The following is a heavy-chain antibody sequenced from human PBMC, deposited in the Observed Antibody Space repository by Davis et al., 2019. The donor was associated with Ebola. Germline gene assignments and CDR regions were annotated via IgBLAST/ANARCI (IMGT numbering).Heavy chain of an antibody. CDR2: ISYDGTEL. D-gene: IGHD3-10*02. CDR3: ARVFMLRRGTPENFFDP. CDR1: GFTFSSYA. J-gene: IGHJ5*02. Sequence: PGGSLRLSCTASGFTFSSYAMHWVRQAPGKGLEWVAVISYDGTELYHADSVRGRFSISRDNSKNTLYLQMNSLRIEDTALYYCARVFMLRRGTPENFFDPWGQGTLVTVSS. V-gene: IGHV3-30-3*01.